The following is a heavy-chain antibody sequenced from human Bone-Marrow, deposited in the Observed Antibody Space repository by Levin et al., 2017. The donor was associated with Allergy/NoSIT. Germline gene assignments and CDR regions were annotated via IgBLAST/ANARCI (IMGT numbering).Heavy chain of an antibody. CDR2: INQSGST. D-gene: IGHD2-8*02. CDR1: GESFGDYY. Sequence: GSLRLSCAVYGESFGDYYWAWVRQFPGKGLEWIGEINQSGSTNYNPSLKSRVTISLDTSTTQFSLMLTSVTAADPALDYCARERTGIYYGMDVWGQGTSVSVSS. J-gene: IGHJ6*01. V-gene: IGHV4-34*01. CDR3: ARERTGIYYGMDV.